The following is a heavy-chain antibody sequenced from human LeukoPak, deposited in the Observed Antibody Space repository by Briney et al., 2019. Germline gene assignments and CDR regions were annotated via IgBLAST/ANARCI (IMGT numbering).Heavy chain of an antibody. CDR1: GFNFRDYY. CDR3: ARYYYDSSGYYYFDY. V-gene: IGHV3-11*01. D-gene: IGHD3-22*01. CDR2: SSSSGSTI. Sequence: GGSLRLSCVASGFNFRDYYMGWIRQAPGKGLEWVSYSSSSGSTIYYAASVKGRFTISRDNAKNSLYLQMNGLRTEDTAVYSCARYYYDSSGYYYFDYWGQGTLVTVSS. J-gene: IGHJ4*02.